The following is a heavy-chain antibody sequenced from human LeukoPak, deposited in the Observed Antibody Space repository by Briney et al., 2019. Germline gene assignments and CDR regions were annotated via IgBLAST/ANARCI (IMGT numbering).Heavy chain of an antibody. V-gene: IGHV3-21*01. D-gene: IGHD3-9*01. CDR3: ASGRDFDWLLLPY. CDR1: GFAFSSYS. Sequence: PGGSLRLSCAASGFAFSSYSMNWVRQAPGKGLEWVSSISSSSSYIYYADSVKGRFTISRDNAKNSLYLQMNSLRAEDMAVYYCASGRDFDWLLLPYWGQGTLVTVSS. J-gene: IGHJ4*02. CDR2: ISSSSSYI.